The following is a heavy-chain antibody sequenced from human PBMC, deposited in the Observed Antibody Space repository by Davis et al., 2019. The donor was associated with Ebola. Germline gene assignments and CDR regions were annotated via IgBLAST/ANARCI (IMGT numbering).Heavy chain of an antibody. Sequence: GGSLRLSCAASGFTFSSYAMHWVRQAPGKGLEWVAVISYDGSNKYYADSVKGRLTISRDNSKNTLYLQMNSLRAEDTAVYYCAREQNTGDFDYWGQGTLVTVSS. CDR2: ISYDGSNK. J-gene: IGHJ4*02. D-gene: IGHD1-14*01. CDR3: AREQNTGDFDY. V-gene: IGHV3-30-3*01. CDR1: GFTFSSYA.